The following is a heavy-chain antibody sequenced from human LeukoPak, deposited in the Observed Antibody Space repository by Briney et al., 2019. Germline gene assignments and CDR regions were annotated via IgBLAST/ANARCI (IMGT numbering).Heavy chain of an antibody. V-gene: IGHV4-39*07. CDR1: GGSISSSSYY. J-gene: IGHJ5*02. Sequence: SETLSLTCTVSGGSISSSSYYWGWIRQPPGKGLEWIGSIYYSGSTYYNPSLKSRVTISVDTSKNQFSLKLSSVTAADTAVYYCARDPLFDMGMDVVVPAASVWFDPWGQGTLVTVSS. D-gene: IGHD2-2*01. CDR3: ARDPLFDMGMDVVVPAASVWFDP. CDR2: IYYSGST.